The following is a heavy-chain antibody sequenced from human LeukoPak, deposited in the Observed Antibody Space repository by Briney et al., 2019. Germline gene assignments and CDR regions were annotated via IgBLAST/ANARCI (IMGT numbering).Heavy chain of an antibody. CDR3: TTLGYHLDS. J-gene: IGHJ5*01. Sequence: PGGSLRHSCAASGFDFGAYEVNWVRQAPGKGLEWVAYFAGSDTTTYYADSVKGRFIISRANARNSLYLQMNSLRAEDTALYYCTTLGYHLDSWGQGTLVTVSS. CDR1: GFDFGAYE. V-gene: IGHV3-48*03. D-gene: IGHD3-22*01. CDR2: FAGSDTTT.